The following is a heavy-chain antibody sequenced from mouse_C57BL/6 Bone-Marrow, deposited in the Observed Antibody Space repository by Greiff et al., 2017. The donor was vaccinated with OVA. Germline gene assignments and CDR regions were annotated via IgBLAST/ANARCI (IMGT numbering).Heavy chain of an antibody. CDR3: ARRGGYGFAY. CDR1: GYTFTDYY. J-gene: IGHJ3*01. CDR2: INPYNGGT. V-gene: IGHV1-19*01. D-gene: IGHD2-2*01. Sequence: EVQLQQSGPVLVKPGASVKMSCKASGYTFTDYYMNWVKQSHGKSLEWIGVINPYNGGTSYNQKFKGKATLTVDKSSSTAYMELNSLTSEDSAVDYCARRGGYGFAYWGQGTLVTVSA.